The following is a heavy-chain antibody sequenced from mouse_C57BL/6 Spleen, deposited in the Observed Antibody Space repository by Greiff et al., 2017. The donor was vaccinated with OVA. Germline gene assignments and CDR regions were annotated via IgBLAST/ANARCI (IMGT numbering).Heavy chain of an antibody. J-gene: IGHJ2*01. CDR2: IDPSDSYT. CDR1: GYTFTSYW. Sequence: QVQLKQPGAELVKPGASVKLSCKASGYTFTSYWMQWVKQRPGQGLEWIGEIDPSDSYTNYNQKFKGKATLTVDTSSSTAYMQLSSLTSEDSAVYYCLRPGFDYWGQGTTLTVSS. CDR3: LRPGFDY. V-gene: IGHV1-50*01.